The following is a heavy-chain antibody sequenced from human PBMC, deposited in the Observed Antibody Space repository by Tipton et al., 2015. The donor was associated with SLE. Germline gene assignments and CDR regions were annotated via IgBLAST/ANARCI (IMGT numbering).Heavy chain of an antibody. CDR1: GGSFSGYY. CDR2: INHSVST. D-gene: IGHD1-26*01. V-gene: IGHV4-34*01. J-gene: IGHJ3*02. CDR3: ARWELPEAFDI. Sequence: TLSLTCAVYGGSFSGYYWCWIRQPPGKGLEWIGEINHSVSTNYNPSLKSRVTISVDTSKNQFSLKLSSVTAADTAVYYCARWELPEAFDIWGHGTMVTVSS.